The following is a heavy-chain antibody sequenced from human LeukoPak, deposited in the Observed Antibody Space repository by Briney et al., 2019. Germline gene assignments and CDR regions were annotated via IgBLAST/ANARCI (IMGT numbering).Heavy chain of an antibody. CDR2: GITIRGAA. CDR1: DGTVTSYA. D-gene: IGHD2/OR15-2a*01. V-gene: IGHV1-69*01. J-gene: IGHJ4*02. Sequence: SSGSVSCTPADGTVTSYAIIWLRQAPGQGGGWRGGGITIRGAANYAHQFQGRVTITADESRSKAYMELSSLRSEDTAVYYCARYRESNIQTDYWGQGTLVTVSS. CDR3: ARYRESNIQTDY.